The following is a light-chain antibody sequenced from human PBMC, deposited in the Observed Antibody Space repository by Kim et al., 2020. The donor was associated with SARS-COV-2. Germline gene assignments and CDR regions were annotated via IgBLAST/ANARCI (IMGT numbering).Light chain of an antibody. CDR3: QQYGSSLPMYT. CDR1: PSVSSSY. Sequence: PGERATLSCRASPSVSSSYLAWYQQKPGQAPRLLIYGASSRATGIPDRFSGSGSGTDFTLTISRLEPEDFAVYYCQQYGSSLPMYTFGQGTKLEI. CDR2: GAS. J-gene: IGKJ2*01. V-gene: IGKV3-20*01.